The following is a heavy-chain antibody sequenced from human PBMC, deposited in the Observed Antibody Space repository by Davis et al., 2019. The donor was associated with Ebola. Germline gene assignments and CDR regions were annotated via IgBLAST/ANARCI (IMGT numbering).Heavy chain of an antibody. Sequence: AASVKVSCKASGYNFRDYGFSWVRRAPGQGLEWLGWISAFNGDTSYAQKFQGRVTMTTDNPTNTVYMELRGLRSDDTAVYHCASESGVVGYIDHWGQGTRVTVSS. J-gene: IGHJ4*02. V-gene: IGHV1-18*01. CDR1: GYNFRDYG. CDR2: ISAFNGDT. D-gene: IGHD2-8*02. CDR3: ASESGVVGYIDH.